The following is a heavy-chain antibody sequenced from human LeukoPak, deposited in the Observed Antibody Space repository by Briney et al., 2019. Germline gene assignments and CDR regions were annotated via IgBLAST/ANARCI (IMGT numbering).Heavy chain of an antibody. D-gene: IGHD2-15*01. CDR1: GFTFSEYS. CDR2: IRSNGRDT. V-gene: IGHV3-23*01. Sequence: PGGSLRLSCAASGFTFSEYSMSWVRQAPGKGLEWVSNIRSNGRDTYYTDSVKGRFTISRDNSKNTLYLEMSSLRAEDTAVYYCARGGYTSYFDPWGQGTLVTVSS. J-gene: IGHJ5*02. CDR3: ARGGYTSYFDP.